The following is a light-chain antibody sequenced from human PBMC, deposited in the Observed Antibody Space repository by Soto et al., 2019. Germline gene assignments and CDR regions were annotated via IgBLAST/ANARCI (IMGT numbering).Light chain of an antibody. J-gene: IGKJ1*01. CDR3: QQSYSTPPWT. V-gene: IGKV1-39*01. CDR2: AAS. CDR1: QSISSS. Sequence: DIQMTQSPSSLSASVGDRVTITCRASQSISSSLNWYQQKPGKAPKLLIYAASSLQSGGPSRFSGSGSWTDFTLTISSLQPEDFATYYCQQSYSTPPWTFGQGTKVEIK.